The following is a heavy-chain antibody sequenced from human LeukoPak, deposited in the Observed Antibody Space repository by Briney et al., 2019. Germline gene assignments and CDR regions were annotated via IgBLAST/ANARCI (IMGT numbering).Heavy chain of an antibody. CDR2: IFCSGST. V-gene: IGHV4-59*13. Sequence: PSETLLLSCRVPVDPISCDYWSWIRWSPGKGVEWIRYIFCSGSTNYNPSRQSRVTLSLDTSKNQFSLNLSSVTAADTAVYYCARGSGRAGPGNNWFDPWGQGNLVIVSS. D-gene: IGHD6-13*01. CDR1: VDPISCDY. CDR3: ARGSGRAGPGNNWFDP. J-gene: IGHJ5*02.